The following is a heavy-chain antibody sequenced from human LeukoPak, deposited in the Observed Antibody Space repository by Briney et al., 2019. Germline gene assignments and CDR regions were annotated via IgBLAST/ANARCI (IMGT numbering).Heavy chain of an antibody. CDR1: GFTFSSYG. V-gene: IGHV3-30*02. Sequence: PGVSLRLSCAASGFTFSSYGMHWVRQAPGKGLEWVAFIRYDGSNKYYPDSVKGRFTISRDNSKNTLYLQMNSLRAEDTAVYYCAKGARRDYDILIGEFDYWGQGTLVTVSS. D-gene: IGHD3-9*01. CDR3: AKGARRDYDILIGEFDY. CDR2: IRYDGSNK. J-gene: IGHJ4*02.